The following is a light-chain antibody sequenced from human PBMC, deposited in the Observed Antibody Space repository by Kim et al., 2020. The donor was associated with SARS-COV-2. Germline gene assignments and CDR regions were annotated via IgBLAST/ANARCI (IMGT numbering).Light chain of an antibody. J-gene: IGLJ3*02. V-gene: IGLV4-69*01. Sequence: SAKATCTLSSGHDSYPLAWHQQPPEKGPRYLMKVNSAGSHSKGDGIPDRFSGSSSEAERYLTISGHQSEDEAGSYCQTWGSGIQVFGGGTKVTVL. CDR2: VNSAGSH. CDR3: QTWGSGIQV. CDR1: SGHDSYP.